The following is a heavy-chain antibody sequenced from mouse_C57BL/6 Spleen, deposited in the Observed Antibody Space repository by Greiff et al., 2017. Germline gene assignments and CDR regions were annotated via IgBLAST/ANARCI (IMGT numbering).Heavy chain of an antibody. CDR3: ASITTVVARYAMDY. Sequence: VQLQQPGAELVKPGASVKMSCKASGYTFTSYWITWVKQRPGQGLEWIGDIYPGSGSTNYNEKFKSKATLTVDTSSSTAYMQLSSLTSEDSAVYYCASITTVVARYAMDYWGQGTSVTVSS. J-gene: IGHJ4*01. D-gene: IGHD1-1*01. CDR1: GYTFTSYW. V-gene: IGHV1-55*01. CDR2: IYPGSGST.